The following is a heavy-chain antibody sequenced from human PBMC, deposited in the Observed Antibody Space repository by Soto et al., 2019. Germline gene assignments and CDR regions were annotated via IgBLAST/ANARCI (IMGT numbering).Heavy chain of an antibody. CDR1: GFTFSTYG. V-gene: IGHV3-21*01. J-gene: IGHJ4*02. CDR2: ITSDSSNV. D-gene: IGHD2-15*01. Sequence: GGSLRLSCAASGFTFSTYGMNWFRQAPGKGLEWVSYITSDSSNVHCADSVKGRFTISRDNAKNSLSLQMNTLRAEDTAVYYCARDLGVALATLTLDYWGQGTLVTVSS. CDR3: ARDLGVALATLTLDY.